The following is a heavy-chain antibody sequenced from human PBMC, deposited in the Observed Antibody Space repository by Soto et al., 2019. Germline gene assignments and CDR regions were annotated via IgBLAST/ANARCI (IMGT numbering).Heavy chain of an antibody. CDR1: GGSISSYY. CDR3: ARPRYYYDSSGYLDAFDI. J-gene: IGHJ3*02. Sequence: QVQLQESGPGLVKPSETLSLTCTVSGGSISSYYWSWIRQPPGKGLEWIGYIYYSGSTNYNPSLKSRVTISVDTSKNQFSLKLSSVTAADTAVYYCARPRYYYDSSGYLDAFDIWGQGTMVTVSS. D-gene: IGHD3-22*01. CDR2: IYYSGST. V-gene: IGHV4-59*08.